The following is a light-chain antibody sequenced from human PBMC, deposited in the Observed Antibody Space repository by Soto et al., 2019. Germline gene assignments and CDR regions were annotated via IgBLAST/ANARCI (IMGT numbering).Light chain of an antibody. Sequence: DIQMTQSPSSLSASVGDRVTISCQASQDINNYLNWYQQKPGKAPKLLIYDASKLETGVPSRFSGSGSGTDFTFTISSLQPDDFATYYCQQYNSYSKTFGQGTKVDIK. CDR2: DAS. CDR3: QQYNSYSKT. J-gene: IGKJ1*01. V-gene: IGKV1-33*01. CDR1: QDINNY.